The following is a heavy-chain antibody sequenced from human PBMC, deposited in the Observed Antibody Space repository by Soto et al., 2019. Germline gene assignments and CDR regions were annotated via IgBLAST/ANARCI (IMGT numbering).Heavy chain of an antibody. CDR1: GFTFSSYG. CDR2: ISATGSST. V-gene: IGHV3-23*01. Sequence: GGSLRLSCASSGFTFSSYGMHLVRQAPGKGLEWVAAISATGSSTYYADSVKGRFTISRDNSKNTLYLQMNGLRVEDTAVYYCAKDRLAGNFDYWGQGTQVTVSS. CDR3: AKDRLAGNFDY. J-gene: IGHJ4*02.